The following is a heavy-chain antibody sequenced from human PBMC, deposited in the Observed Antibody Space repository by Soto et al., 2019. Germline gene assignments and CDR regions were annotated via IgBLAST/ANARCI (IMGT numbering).Heavy chain of an antibody. Sequence: ASVKVSCKASDYTFASYGVSWVRQAPGQGLEWMGWISAYNGNTNYAQKFQGRVTMTTDTSTSTAYMDLRSLRSDDTAIYYCARDYYGSAKRLSYGMDVWGQGTTVTVSS. V-gene: IGHV1-18*04. J-gene: IGHJ6*02. CDR1: DYTFASYG. D-gene: IGHD3-10*01. CDR3: ARDYYGSAKRLSYGMDV. CDR2: ISAYNGNT.